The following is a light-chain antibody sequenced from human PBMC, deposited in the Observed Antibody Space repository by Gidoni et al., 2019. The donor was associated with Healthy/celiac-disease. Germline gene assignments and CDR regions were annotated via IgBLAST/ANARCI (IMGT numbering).Light chain of an antibody. V-gene: IGLV3-1*01. J-gene: IGLJ2*01. Sequence: SYELTQPPSVSVSPGQTASITCSGDKSGDKYACWYQQKPGQSPVLVIYQDSKRPSGIPERFSGSNSGNTATQTISGTQAMDEADYYCQAWDSSTAGVFGGGTKLTVL. CDR1: KSGDKY. CDR2: QDS. CDR3: QAWDSSTAGV.